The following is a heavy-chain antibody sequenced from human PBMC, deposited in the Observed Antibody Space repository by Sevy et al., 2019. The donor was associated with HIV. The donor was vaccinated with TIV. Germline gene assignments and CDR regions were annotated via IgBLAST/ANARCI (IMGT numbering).Heavy chain of an antibody. CDR1: GFTFDDYA. CDR2: ISWNSGGI. J-gene: IGHJ6*02. D-gene: IGHD3-22*01. CDR3: AKEKYYYDSSGYPRYYYYGMDV. Sequence: GGSLRLSCAASGFTFDDYAMHWVRQAPGKGLEWVSGISWNSGGIGYADSVKGRFTISRDNAKNSLYLQMNSLRAEDTALYYCAKEKYYYDSSGYPRYYYYGMDVWGQGTTVTVSS. V-gene: IGHV3-9*01.